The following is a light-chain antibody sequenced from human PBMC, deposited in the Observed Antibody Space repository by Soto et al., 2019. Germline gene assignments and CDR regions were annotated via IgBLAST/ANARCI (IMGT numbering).Light chain of an antibody. V-gene: IGLV2-14*01. Sequence: QSALTQPASVSGSPGQSITISCTGTSSDVDVYNYVSWYQHHPGKAPKVVIYEVSNRPSGVSNRFSASKSGNTASLTISGLQAEDEADYYCASYTAINTWVFGGGTKLTV. CDR2: EVS. J-gene: IGLJ3*02. CDR1: SSDVDVYNY. CDR3: ASYTAINTWV.